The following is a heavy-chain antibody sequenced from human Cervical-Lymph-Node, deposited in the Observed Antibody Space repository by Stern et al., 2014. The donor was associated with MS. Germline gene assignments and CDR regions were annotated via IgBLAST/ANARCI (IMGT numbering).Heavy chain of an antibody. V-gene: IGHV1-2*06. CDR3: ATHGGSSFQMDV. J-gene: IGHJ6*02. CDR1: GYTFTDFN. CDR2: ISPHTGGA. D-gene: IGHD6-13*01. Sequence: VQLVESGAEVKKPGASVKVSCTASGYTFTDFNTHWVRQAPGQGLEWMGRISPHTGGARYAEKLQGRVTMTRDSSITPAYMELDRLTSDDTAVYYGATHGGSSFQMDVWGQGTTVTVSS.